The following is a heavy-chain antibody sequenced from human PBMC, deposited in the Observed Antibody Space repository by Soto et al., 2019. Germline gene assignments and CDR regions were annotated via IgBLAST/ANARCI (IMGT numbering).Heavy chain of an antibody. CDR3: ARDRGYYYGMDV. J-gene: IGHJ6*02. V-gene: IGHV3-20*03. CDR1: EFTFISHG. CDR2: INWNGGST. Sequence: PGGSLRHSYPAAEFTFISHGMSWVRQAPGKGLEWVSGINWNGGSTGYADSVKGRFTISRDNAKNSLYLQMNSLRAEDTALYYCARDRGYYYGMDVWGQGTTVTVSS.